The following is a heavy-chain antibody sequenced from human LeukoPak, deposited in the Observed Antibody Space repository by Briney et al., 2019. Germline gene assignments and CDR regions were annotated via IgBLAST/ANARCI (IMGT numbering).Heavy chain of an antibody. CDR3: ARGVGGYNPRPLGY. D-gene: IGHD5-24*01. CDR2: IWYDGSNK. CDR1: GLTFSSYG. J-gene: IGHJ4*02. Sequence: SGGSLRLSCAASGLTFSSYGMHWVRPAPGKGLEWVAVIWYDGSNKYYADSVKGRFTISRDNSKNTLYLQMNSLRAEDTAVYYCARGVGGYNPRPLGYWGQGTLVTVSS. V-gene: IGHV3-33*01.